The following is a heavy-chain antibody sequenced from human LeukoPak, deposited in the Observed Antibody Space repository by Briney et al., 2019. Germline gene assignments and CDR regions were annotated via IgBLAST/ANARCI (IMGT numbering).Heavy chain of an antibody. CDR2: IYYSGST. V-gene: IGHV4-59*01. CDR1: GGSISSYY. D-gene: IGHD6-19*01. Sequence: SETLSLTCTVSGGSISSYYWSWIRQPPGKGLEWIGYIYYSGSTNYNPSLKSRVTISVDTSKNQFSLKLSSVTAADTAVYYCARVFSSGWYVVDYWGQGTLVTVSP. J-gene: IGHJ4*02. CDR3: ARVFSSGWYVVDY.